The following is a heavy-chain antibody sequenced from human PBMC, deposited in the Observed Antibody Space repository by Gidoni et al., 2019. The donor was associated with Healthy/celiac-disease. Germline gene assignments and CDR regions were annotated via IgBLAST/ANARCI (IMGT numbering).Heavy chain of an antibody. J-gene: IGHJ4*02. D-gene: IGHD6-19*01. CDR3: ARGRAAVAGR. V-gene: IGHV4-34*01. CDR1: GGSFSGYY. Sequence: QVQLQQWGAGLLKPSETLSLTCAVYGGSFSGYYWSWIRQPPGKGLEWIGEINHSGSTNYNPSLKSRVTISVDTSKNQFSLKLSSVTAADTAVYYCARGRAAVAGRWGQGTLVTVSS. CDR2: INHSGST.